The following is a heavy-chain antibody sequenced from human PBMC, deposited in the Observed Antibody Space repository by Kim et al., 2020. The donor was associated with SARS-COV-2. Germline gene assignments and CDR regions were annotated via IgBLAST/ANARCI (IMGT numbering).Heavy chain of an antibody. D-gene: IGHD3-22*01. CDR2: INHSGST. CDR1: GGSFSGYY. Sequence: SETLSLTCAVYGGSFSGYYWSWIRQPPGKGLEWIGEINHSGSTNYNPSLKSRVTISVDTSKNQFSLKLSSVTAADTAVYYCARGAMIVVVIPFDYWGQGTLVTVSS. J-gene: IGHJ4*02. V-gene: IGHV4-34*01. CDR3: ARGAMIVVVIPFDY.